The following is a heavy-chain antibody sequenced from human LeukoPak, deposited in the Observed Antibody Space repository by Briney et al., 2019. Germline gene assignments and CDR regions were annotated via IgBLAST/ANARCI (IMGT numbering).Heavy chain of an antibody. V-gene: IGHV4-59*08. CDR1: GGSISSYY. D-gene: IGHD5/OR15-5a*01. CDR3: ARYGGVYNFDY. CDR2: IYYSGST. J-gene: IGHJ4*02. Sequence: SETLSLTCTVSGGSISSYYWSWIRQPPGKGLEWIGYIYYSGSTNSNPSLKSRVTMSVDTSKNQFSLKLSSVTAADTAVYYCARYGGVYNFDYWGQGTLVTASS.